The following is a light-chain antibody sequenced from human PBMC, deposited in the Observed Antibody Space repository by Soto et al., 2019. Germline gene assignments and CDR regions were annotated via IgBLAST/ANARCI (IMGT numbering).Light chain of an antibody. CDR1: QSISASY. Sequence: EIVLTQSPGTLSLSPGERATLSCRASQSISASYLAWYQQTRGQAPRLLIYGGSSRATGIPVRFVGGGSGTDFTLTISGLEPEDFAVYYCQQYRSSPITFGQGTRRE. V-gene: IGKV3-20*01. CDR2: GGS. J-gene: IGKJ5*01. CDR3: QQYRSSPIT.